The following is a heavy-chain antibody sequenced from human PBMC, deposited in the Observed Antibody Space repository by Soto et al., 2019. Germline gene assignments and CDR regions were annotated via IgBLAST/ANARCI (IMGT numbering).Heavy chain of an antibody. CDR2: IYYSGST. V-gene: IGHV4-59*01. J-gene: IGHJ6*02. Sequence: KPSETLSLTCTVSGGSISTSYWSWLRQPPGKGLEWIGYIYYSGSTTYNPSLKSRVTISVDTSKNQLSLKLSSVTAADTAVYYCARDYYDSSVGYYGMDVWGQGTTVTVSS. D-gene: IGHD3-22*01. CDR3: ARDYYDSSVGYYGMDV. CDR1: GGSISTSY.